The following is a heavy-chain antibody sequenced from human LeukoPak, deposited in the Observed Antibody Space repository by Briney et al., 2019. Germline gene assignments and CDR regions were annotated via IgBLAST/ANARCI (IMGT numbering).Heavy chain of an antibody. Sequence: GASVKVSCKASGYTFTSYDINWVRQATGRGLEWMGWMNPNSGNTGYAQKFQGRVTMTRNTSISTAYMELSSLRSEDTAVYHCARGGVRFLEWLPLDYWGQGTLVTVSS. CDR2: MNPNSGNT. D-gene: IGHD3-3*01. J-gene: IGHJ4*02. CDR1: GYTFTSYD. CDR3: ARGGVRFLEWLPLDY. V-gene: IGHV1-8*01.